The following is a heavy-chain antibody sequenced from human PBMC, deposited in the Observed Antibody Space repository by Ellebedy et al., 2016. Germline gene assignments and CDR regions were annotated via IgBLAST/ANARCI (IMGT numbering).Heavy chain of an antibody. Sequence: GESLKISXAASGFTFSNYVLSWFRQAPGKGLEWVTFIRSTGYGGTTEYAASVKGRISVSRDDSKSIAYLQMNSLKTEDTAVYYCARNAGSGSFRFPLDYWGQGTLVTVSS. CDR1: GFTFSNYV. D-gene: IGHD3-10*01. CDR3: ARNAGSGSFRFPLDY. CDR2: IRSTGYGGTT. J-gene: IGHJ4*02. V-gene: IGHV3-49*03.